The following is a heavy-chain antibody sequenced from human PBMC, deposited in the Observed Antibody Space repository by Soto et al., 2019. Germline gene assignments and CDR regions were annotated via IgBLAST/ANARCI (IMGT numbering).Heavy chain of an antibody. Sequence: QVQLVQSGAEVKKPGASVKVSCKASGYTFTSYAMHWVRQAPGQRLEWMGWINAGNGNTKYSQKFQGRVTITRDTSASTAYMELSSLRSEDTAVYYCASEVPFYYGSVSVDYWGQGTLVTVSS. D-gene: IGHD3-10*01. CDR1: GYTFTSYA. CDR3: ASEVPFYYGSVSVDY. CDR2: INAGNGNT. V-gene: IGHV1-3*01. J-gene: IGHJ4*02.